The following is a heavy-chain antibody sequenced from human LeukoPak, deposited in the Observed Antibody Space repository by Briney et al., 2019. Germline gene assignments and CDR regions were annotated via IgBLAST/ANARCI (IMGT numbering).Heavy chain of an antibody. D-gene: IGHD1-7*01. CDR1: GGSISSYY. J-gene: IGHJ4*02. V-gene: IGHV4-59*01. Sequence: SETLSLTCTVSGGSISSYYWSWIRQPPGKGLEWIGYIYYSGSTNYNLSLKSRVTISVDTSKNQFSLKLSSVTAADTAVYYCASERKELPAFFDYWGQGTLVTVSS. CDR2: IYYSGST. CDR3: ASERKELPAFFDY.